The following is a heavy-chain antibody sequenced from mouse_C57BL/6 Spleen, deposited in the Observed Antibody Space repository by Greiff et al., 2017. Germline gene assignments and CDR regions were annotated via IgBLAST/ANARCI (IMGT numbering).Heavy chain of an antibody. CDR1: GYTFTDYN. Sequence: VQLQQSGPELVKPGASVKMSCKASGYTFTDYNMHWVKQSHGKSLEWIGYINPNNGGTSYNQKFKGQATLTVNKSSSTAYMELRSLTSEDSAVYYCARPHYYYGSSYNFDDWGKGTTLTVSS. CDR3: ARPHYYYGSSYNFDD. J-gene: IGHJ2*01. CDR2: INPNNGGT. D-gene: IGHD1-1*01. V-gene: IGHV1-22*01.